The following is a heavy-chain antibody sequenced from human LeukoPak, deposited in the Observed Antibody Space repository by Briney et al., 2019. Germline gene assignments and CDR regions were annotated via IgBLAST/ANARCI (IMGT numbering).Heavy chain of an antibody. D-gene: IGHD6-13*01. J-gene: IGHJ4*01. CDR1: GFTFSSYA. Sequence: GGSLRLSCAASGFTFSSYAMSWVRQAPGKGLEWVSAISGSGGSTYYADSVKGRFTISRDNSKNTLYLQMNSLIAEDTAVYYCARDGTAAGLYFDLWGQGTLVTVSS. CDR2: ISGSGGST. CDR3: ARDGTAAGLYFDL. V-gene: IGHV3-23*01.